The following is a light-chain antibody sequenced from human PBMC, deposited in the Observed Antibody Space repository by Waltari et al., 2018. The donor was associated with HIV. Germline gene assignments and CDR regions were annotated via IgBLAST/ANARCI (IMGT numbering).Light chain of an antibody. Sequence: DFQIAQSPPSPSASVGDSVTITCHASQDISHYLNWYQQKPGKAPKLLIYDASNLETGVPSRFSGSGSGTDFTFTISSLQSEDIATYYCQQYDNLPLTFGGGTKVESK. V-gene: IGKV1-33*01. CDR1: QDISHY. J-gene: IGKJ4*01. CDR2: DAS. CDR3: QQYDNLPLT.